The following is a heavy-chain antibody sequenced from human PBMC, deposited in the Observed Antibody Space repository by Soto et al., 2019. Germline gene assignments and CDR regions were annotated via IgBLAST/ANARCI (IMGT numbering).Heavy chain of an antibody. CDR3: ARGQYSGYDFFY. Sequence: QVQLVQSGAEVKKPGASVKVSCKASGYTFTSYAMHWVRQAPGQRLEWMGWINAGNGNTKYSQKFQGRVTITRDSSASTAYMELSSLRSEDTAVYYCARGQYSGYDFFYWGQGTLVTVSS. CDR1: GYTFTSYA. D-gene: IGHD5-12*01. V-gene: IGHV1-3*01. CDR2: INAGNGNT. J-gene: IGHJ4*02.